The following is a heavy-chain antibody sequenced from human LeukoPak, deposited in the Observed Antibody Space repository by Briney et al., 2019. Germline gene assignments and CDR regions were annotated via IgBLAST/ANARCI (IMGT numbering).Heavy chain of an antibody. J-gene: IGHJ4*02. D-gene: IGHD5-12*01. CDR3: ARRAHSGAMITLDY. CDR1: GYGFTSYW. CDR2: IYLGDSNS. V-gene: IGHV5-51*07. Sequence: GESLKISCRGSGYGFTSYWIVWVQQMPGKGLEWMGVIYLGDSNSRYSPSFQGRVTISADNSISTAYLQWSSLKASDTAMYYCARRAHSGAMITLDYWGQGTLVTVSS.